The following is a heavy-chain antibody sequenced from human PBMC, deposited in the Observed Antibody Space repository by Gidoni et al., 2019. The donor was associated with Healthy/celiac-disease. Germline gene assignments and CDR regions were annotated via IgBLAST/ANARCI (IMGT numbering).Heavy chain of an antibody. D-gene: IGHD3-16*02. CDR1: GFTFSNAW. V-gene: IGHV3-15*04. CDR2: IESKTDGGTT. CDR3: TTEDDYVWGSYRSEYYFDY. J-gene: IGHJ4*02. Sequence: EVQLVESGGGLVKPGGSLRLSCAAFGFTFSNAWMIWVRQEPGKGLEWVGRIESKTDGGTTDYAAPVKGRFTISRDDSKNTLYLQMNSLKTEDTAVYYCTTEDDYVWGSYRSEYYFDYWGQGTLVTVSS.